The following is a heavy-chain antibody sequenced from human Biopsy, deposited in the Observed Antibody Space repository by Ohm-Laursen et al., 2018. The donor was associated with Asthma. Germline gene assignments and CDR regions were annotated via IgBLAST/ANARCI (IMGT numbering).Heavy chain of an antibody. CDR1: GDSISSYY. J-gene: IGHJ5*02. CDR2: IYYSGST. D-gene: IGHD3-3*01. CDR3: ARFTASITIFGVVNNWFDP. Sequence: SETLSLTCTVSGDSISSYYWGWIRQPPGKGLEWIGSIYYSGSTYYTPTLKSRFTISVDTTKNQFSQKLSSVTAADTAVYYCARFTASITIFGVVNNWFDPWGQGTLVTVSS. V-gene: IGHV4-39*01.